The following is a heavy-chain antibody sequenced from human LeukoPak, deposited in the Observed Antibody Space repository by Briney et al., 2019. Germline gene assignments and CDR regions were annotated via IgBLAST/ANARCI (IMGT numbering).Heavy chain of an antibody. CDR1: GFTFSSYA. V-gene: IGHV3-23*01. Sequence: LTGGSLRLSCAASGFTFSSYAMSWVRQAPGKGLEWVSAISGSGGSTYYADSVKGRFTISRDNSKNTLYLQMNSLRAEDTAVYYCAKAPRGYSYGNWFDPWGQGTLVTVSS. J-gene: IGHJ5*02. D-gene: IGHD5-18*01. CDR2: ISGSGGST. CDR3: AKAPRGYSYGNWFDP.